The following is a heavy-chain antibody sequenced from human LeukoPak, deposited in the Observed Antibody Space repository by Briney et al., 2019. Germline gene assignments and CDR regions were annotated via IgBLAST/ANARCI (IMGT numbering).Heavy chain of an antibody. V-gene: IGHV4-59*01. J-gene: IGHJ5*02. CDR2: ISYSGST. CDR1: GGFISDYY. D-gene: IGHD6-6*01. Sequence: SETLSLTCAVSGGFISDYYWSWIRQPPGRGLEWIGHISYSGSTYYNPSLKSRVTISVDTSNNQFSLKLSSLTAADTAVYYCARLEYSSSAYNRFDTWGQGTLVTVSS. CDR3: ARLEYSSSAYNRFDT.